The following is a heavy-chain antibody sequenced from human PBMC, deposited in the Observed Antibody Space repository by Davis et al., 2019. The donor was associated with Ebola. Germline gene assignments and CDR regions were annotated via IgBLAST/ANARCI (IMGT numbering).Heavy chain of an antibody. CDR3: AREALGSRGNWFDP. CDR2: ISSSSSYI. CDR1: GFTFSSYS. Sequence: GESLKISCAASGFTFSSYSMNWVRQAPGKGLEWVSSISSSSSYIYYADSVKGRFTISRHNSKNTLYLQMNSLRAEDTAVYYCAREALGSRGNWFDPWGQGTLVTVSS. V-gene: IGHV3-21*04. J-gene: IGHJ5*02. D-gene: IGHD3-10*01.